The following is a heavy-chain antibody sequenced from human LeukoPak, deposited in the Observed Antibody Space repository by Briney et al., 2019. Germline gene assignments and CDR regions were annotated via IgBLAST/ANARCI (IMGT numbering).Heavy chain of an antibody. CDR1: GGSFSGYY. CDR2: INHSGST. CDR3: ARGMITFGGVILTYFDY. J-gene: IGHJ4*02. V-gene: IGHV4-34*01. Sequence: SETLPLTCAVYGGSFSGYYWSWIRQPPGKGLEWIGEINHSGSTNYNPSLKSRVTISVDTSKNQFSLKLSSVTAADTAVYYCARGMITFGGVILTYFDYWGQGTLVTVSS. D-gene: IGHD3-16*01.